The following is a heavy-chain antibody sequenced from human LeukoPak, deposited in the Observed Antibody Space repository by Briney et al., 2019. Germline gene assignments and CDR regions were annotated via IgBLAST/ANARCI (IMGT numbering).Heavy chain of an antibody. V-gene: IGHV4-39*01. CDR1: GGSISSSDYY. J-gene: IGHJ4*02. D-gene: IGHD3-22*01. CDR2: IHYSGST. CDR3: ARRGSGYNTKFDY. Sequence: SETLSLTCTVSGGSISSSDYYWDWIRQPPGKGLEWIGSIHYSGSTYYNPSPESRVTISVDTSKNQFSLRLSSVTAADTTVYYCARRGSGYNTKFDYWGQGTLVTVSS.